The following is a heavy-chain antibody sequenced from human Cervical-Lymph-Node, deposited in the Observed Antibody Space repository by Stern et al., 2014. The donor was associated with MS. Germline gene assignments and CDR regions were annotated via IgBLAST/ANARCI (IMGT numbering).Heavy chain of an antibody. CDR3: ARHPRADYYYYGMDV. D-gene: IGHD6-19*01. J-gene: IGHJ6*02. V-gene: IGHV3-74*02. Sequence: EVHLVESGGGLVQPGGSLRLSCAASGFTFSSYWMHWVRQAPGKGLVWVSRINSDGSSTSYADSVKGRFTISRDNAKNTLYLQMNSLRAEDTAVYYCARHPRADYYYYGMDVWGQGTTVTVSS. CDR1: GFTFSSYW. CDR2: INSDGSST.